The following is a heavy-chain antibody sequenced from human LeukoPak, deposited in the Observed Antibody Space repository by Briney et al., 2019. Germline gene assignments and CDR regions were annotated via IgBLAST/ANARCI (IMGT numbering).Heavy chain of an antibody. D-gene: IGHD2-2*02. Sequence: GESLKISCKGSGYSFTTYWIGWVRQMPGKGLEWMGIIYPGDSDTRYSPSFQGQVTISADKSISTAYLQWSSLKASDTAMYYCARRTPAAILDPTYYFDYWGQGTLVTVSS. CDR3: ARRTPAAILDPTYYFDY. V-gene: IGHV5-51*01. CDR2: IYPGDSDT. J-gene: IGHJ4*02. CDR1: GYSFTTYW.